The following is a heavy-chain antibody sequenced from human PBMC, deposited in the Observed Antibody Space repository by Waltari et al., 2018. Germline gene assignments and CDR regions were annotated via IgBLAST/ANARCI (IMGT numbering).Heavy chain of an antibody. CDR1: AFRFSAYA. Sequence: EERLVASGGGLVKPGGSLSPSCVASAFRFSAYALNWVRQAPGTGLEWLSSIGGTHSNIFYAESVRGRFTVSRDNSKNSLYLEMSNVRAEDTGLYYCTRDLYGSGGDWFDPWGQGTLVTVSS. D-gene: IGHD3-10*01. J-gene: IGHJ5*02. CDR3: TRDLYGSGGDWFDP. V-gene: IGHV3-21*03. CDR2: IGGTHSNI.